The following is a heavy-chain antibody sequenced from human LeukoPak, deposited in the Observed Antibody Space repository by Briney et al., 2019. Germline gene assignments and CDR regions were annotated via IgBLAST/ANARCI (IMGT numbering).Heavy chain of an antibody. CDR1: GFTFSSYG. CDR2: IWYDGSNK. J-gene: IGHJ4*02. CDR3: AREYDSSDRGFDY. D-gene: IGHD3-22*01. Sequence: PGRSLRPSCAASGFTFSSYGMHWVRQAPGKGLEWVAVIWYDGSNKYYADSVKGRFTISRDNSKNTLYLQMNSLRAEDTAVYYCAREYDSSDRGFDYWGQGTLVTVSS. V-gene: IGHV3-33*01.